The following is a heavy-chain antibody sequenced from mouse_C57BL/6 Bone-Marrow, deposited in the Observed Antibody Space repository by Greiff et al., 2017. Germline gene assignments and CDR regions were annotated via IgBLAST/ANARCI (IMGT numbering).Heavy chain of an antibody. Sequence: EVTLVESGPELVKPGASVKIPCKASGYTFTDYNLDWVKQSHGKRLEWIGDINPNNGGTIYNQKFKGKATLTVDKSSSTAYMELRSLTSEDTAVYYCARRDYGSSYWYFDVWGTGTTVTVSS. V-gene: IGHV1-18*01. CDR3: ARRDYGSSYWYFDV. CDR2: INPNNGGT. CDR1: GYTFTDYN. J-gene: IGHJ1*03. D-gene: IGHD1-1*01.